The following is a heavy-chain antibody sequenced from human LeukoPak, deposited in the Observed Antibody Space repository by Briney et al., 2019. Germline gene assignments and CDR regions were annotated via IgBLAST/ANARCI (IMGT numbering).Heavy chain of an antibody. D-gene: IGHD1-26*01. Sequence: ASVKVSCKASGYTFTGYYMHWVRQAPGQGLEWMGWINPNSGGTKYAQKFQGRVTMTRDTSISTAYMELSRLRSDDTAVYYCARLASGSCYVFDYWGQGTLVTVSS. CDR1: GYTFTGYY. CDR2: INPNSGGT. J-gene: IGHJ4*02. V-gene: IGHV1-2*02. CDR3: ARLASGSCYVFDY.